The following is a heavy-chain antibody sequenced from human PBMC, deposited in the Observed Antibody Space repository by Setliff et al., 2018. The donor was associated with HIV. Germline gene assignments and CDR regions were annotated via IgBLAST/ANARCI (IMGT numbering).Heavy chain of an antibody. V-gene: IGHV1-18*01. D-gene: IGHD2-21*01. J-gene: IGHJ5*02. CDR1: GYNFVGYG. CDR3: ARGGPARVALLYWFDP. Sequence: ASVKVSCKASGYNFVGYGINWLRQAPGQGLEWTGWINTYNGNTKYGQKFQGSVTMTTDTSTSTVYMELRNLRSDYTAVYFCARGGPARVALLYWFDPWGQGTLVTVSS. CDR2: INTYNGNT.